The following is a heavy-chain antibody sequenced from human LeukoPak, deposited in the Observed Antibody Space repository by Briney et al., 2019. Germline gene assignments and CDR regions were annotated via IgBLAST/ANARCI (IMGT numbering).Heavy chain of an antibody. V-gene: IGHV1-18*01. CDR2: INAYNGNT. Sequence: ASVKVSCKASGYTFTSYGISWVRQAPGQGLEWMGWINAYNGNTNYAQKLQGRVTMTTDTSTSTAYMELRSLRSDDTAVYYCARDCIRTSCYKPPYYWGQGTLVTVSS. CDR3: ARDCIRTSCYKPPYY. CDR1: GYTFTSYG. J-gene: IGHJ4*02. D-gene: IGHD2-2*01.